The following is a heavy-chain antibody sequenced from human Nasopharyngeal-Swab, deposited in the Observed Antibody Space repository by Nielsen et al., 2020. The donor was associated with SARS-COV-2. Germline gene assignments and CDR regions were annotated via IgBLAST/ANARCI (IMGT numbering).Heavy chain of an antibody. D-gene: IGHD1-26*01. CDR2: ISYDGSNK. J-gene: IGHJ4*02. Sequence: WIRQPPGKGPEWVAVISYDGSNKYYADAVKGRFTISRDNSKNTLYLQMNSQRAEDTAVYYCAKDRRSWPKGSDYWGQGTLVTVSS. CDR3: AKDRRSWPKGSDY. V-gene: IGHV3-30*18.